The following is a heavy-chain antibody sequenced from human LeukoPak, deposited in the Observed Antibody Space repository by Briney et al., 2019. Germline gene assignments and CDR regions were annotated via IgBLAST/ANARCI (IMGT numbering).Heavy chain of an antibody. CDR2: IYPGDSDT. Sequence: GESLKISCKGSGYSFTSYWIGWVHQMPGKGLEWMGIIYPGDSDTRYSPSFQGQVTISADKSISTAYLQWSSLKASDTAMYYCARAYYYDSSGYLYCFDYWGQGTLVTVSS. D-gene: IGHD3-22*01. CDR3: ARAYYYDSSGYLYCFDY. J-gene: IGHJ4*02. CDR1: GYSFTSYW. V-gene: IGHV5-51*07.